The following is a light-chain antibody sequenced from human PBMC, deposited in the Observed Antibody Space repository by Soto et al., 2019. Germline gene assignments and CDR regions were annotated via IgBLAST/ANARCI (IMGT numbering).Light chain of an antibody. V-gene: IGLV2-23*02. CDR1: SSAVGSYNL. J-gene: IGLJ2*01. CDR2: EVR. Sequence: QSALPQPASVSGSPGPSITISCTGTSSAVGSYNLVSWYQQHPGQAPPLLIFEVRNRPSGISNCCCGSKSGNTASLTISGLGAEDDAEYYYSSYAGGTPCRVLFGGGTKLTVL. CDR3: SSYAGGTPCRVL.